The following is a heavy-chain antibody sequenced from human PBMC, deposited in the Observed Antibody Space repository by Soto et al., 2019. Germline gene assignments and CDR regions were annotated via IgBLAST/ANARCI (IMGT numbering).Heavy chain of an antibody. CDR2: ISPYNGNT. V-gene: IGHV1-18*01. CDR3: ARGRAVTLAAAGHDY. D-gene: IGHD6-13*01. CDR1: GYTFTSFG. J-gene: IGHJ4*02. Sequence: QVQLVQSGAEEKKPGASVKVSCKASGYTFTSFGLSWVRQAPGQGLEWMGWISPYNGNTKYAQKIQGRVTMTTDTSTSTAYMDLRSLRSDDTAVYYCARGRAVTLAAAGHDYWGQGTLVTVSS.